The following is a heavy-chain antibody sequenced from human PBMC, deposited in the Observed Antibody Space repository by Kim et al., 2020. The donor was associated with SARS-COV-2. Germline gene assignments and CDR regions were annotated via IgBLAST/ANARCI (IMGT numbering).Heavy chain of an antibody. CDR1: GFTFNIYS. J-gene: IGHJ4*02. Sequence: GGSLRLSCAASGFTFNIYSMNWVRQAPGKGLEWVSVVSGSGGTTYYADSVKGRFTIPRDNSKNTLYLQMNSLRAEDTAVYYCATYCSSTTCHPLSIEYWGQGTLVTVSS. D-gene: IGHD2-2*01. CDR3: ATYCSSTTCHPLSIEY. CDR2: VSGSGGTT. V-gene: IGHV3-23*01.